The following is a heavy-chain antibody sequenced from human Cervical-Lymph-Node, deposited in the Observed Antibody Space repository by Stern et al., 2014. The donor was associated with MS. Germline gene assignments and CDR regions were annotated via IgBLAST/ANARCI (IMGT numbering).Heavy chain of an antibody. D-gene: IGHD4-11*01. CDR2: VYYSGIT. V-gene: IGHV4-39*02. CDR3: ARGVTAVTNYVPNWCFDL. J-gene: IGHJ2*01. CDR1: GGSITNRDY. Sequence: QVQLQESGPGLVKPSETLSLTCTVSGGSITNRDYWGWIRPSPGKGLEWIGSVYYSGITYYRPSLKSRATISLDTSRNQFFLRLPPVTATDTAVYFCARGVTAVTNYVPNWCFDLWGRGTLVTVSS.